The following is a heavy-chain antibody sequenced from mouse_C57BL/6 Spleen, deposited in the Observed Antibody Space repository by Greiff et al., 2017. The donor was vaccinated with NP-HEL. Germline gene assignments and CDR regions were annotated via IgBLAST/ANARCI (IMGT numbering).Heavy chain of an antibody. J-gene: IGHJ1*03. Sequence: QVQLHPSGASLVKPGASVTLSCTASGYTFTEYTIHWVKRRSGPCLECIGWFYPGSGSIQYNEKFKDKAKLTADKSSSTFYMELSRLTSEDSAVYFCARHEEVLWDKYFDVWGTGTTVTVSS. CDR2: FYPGSGSI. CDR3: ARHEEVLWDKYFDV. V-gene: IGHV1-62-2*01. D-gene: IGHD1-1*02. CDR1: GYTFTEYT.